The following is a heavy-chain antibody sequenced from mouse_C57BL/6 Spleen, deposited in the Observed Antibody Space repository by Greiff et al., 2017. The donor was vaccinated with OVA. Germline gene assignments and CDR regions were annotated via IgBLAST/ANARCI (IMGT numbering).Heavy chain of an antibody. CDR1: GYTFTDYN. D-gene: IGHD4-1*01. V-gene: IGHV1-22*01. CDR2: INPNNGGT. CDR3: ARSNWDGSYYFDY. J-gene: IGHJ2*01. Sequence: VQLQQSGPELVKPGASVKMSCKASGYTFTDYNMHWVKQSHGKSLEWIGYINPNNGGTSYNQKFKGKATLTVNKSSSTAYMELRSLTSEDSAVYYCARSNWDGSYYFDYWGQGTTLTVSS.